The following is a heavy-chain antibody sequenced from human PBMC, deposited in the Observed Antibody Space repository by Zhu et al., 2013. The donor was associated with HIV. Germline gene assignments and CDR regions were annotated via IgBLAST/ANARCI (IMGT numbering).Heavy chain of an antibody. J-gene: IGHJ4*02. D-gene: IGHD3-10*01. V-gene: IGHV1-69*01. CDR1: GGTFNTYT. CDR2: IIPILGPA. CDR3: AAMPPQLMARGADISDY. Sequence: QVQLVQSGAEVKRPGSSVKVSCKASGGTFNTYTITWVRQGPGQGLQWMGGIIPILGPAHYAQKFQDRVTITADESTSTAYMELTNLRSDDTAVYYCAAMPPQLMARGADISDYWGPGEPWSPSPQ.